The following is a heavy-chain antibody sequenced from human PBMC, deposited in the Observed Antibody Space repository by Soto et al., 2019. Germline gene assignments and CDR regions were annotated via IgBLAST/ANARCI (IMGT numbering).Heavy chain of an antibody. Sequence: GESLKISCKASGYIFSIDWIGWVRQMPGKGLEWMGIIYPGDSDTRYNPSFQGQVTISVDKSTSTAYLEWNSLKASDTAIYYCARPEIPTRSNDYDYPFDLWGQGTLVTVSS. J-gene: IGHJ5*02. D-gene: IGHD3-22*01. CDR1: GYIFSIDW. V-gene: IGHV5-51*01. CDR2: IYPGDSDT. CDR3: ARPEIPTRSNDYDYPFDL.